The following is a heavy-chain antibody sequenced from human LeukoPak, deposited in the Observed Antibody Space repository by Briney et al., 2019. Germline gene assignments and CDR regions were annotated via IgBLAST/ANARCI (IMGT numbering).Heavy chain of an antibody. Sequence: GGSLRLSCAASGFTFSSYEMHWVRQAPGKGLEWVSSISSSSSYIYYANSVKGRFTISRDNARKSLFLQMNSLRAEDTAVYYCARLQLRHCSRTSCANEFDYWGQGTLVTVSS. CDR2: ISSSSSYI. D-gene: IGHD2-2*01. CDR3: ARLQLRHCSRTSCANEFDY. V-gene: IGHV3-21*04. J-gene: IGHJ4*02. CDR1: GFTFSSYE.